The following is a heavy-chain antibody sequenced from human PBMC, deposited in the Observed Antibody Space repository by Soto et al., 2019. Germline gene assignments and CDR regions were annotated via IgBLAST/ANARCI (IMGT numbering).Heavy chain of an antibody. D-gene: IGHD2-2*01. CDR1: GYTLTELS. CDR2: FDPEDGET. Sequence: ASVEVSCKVSGYTLTELSMHWVRQAPGKGLEWMGGFDPEDGETIYAQKFQGRVTMTEDTSTDTAYMELSSLRSEDTAVYYCATAQATTSPYYYYGMDVWVQGTTVTVSS. V-gene: IGHV1-24*01. J-gene: IGHJ6*02. CDR3: ATAQATTSPYYYYGMDV.